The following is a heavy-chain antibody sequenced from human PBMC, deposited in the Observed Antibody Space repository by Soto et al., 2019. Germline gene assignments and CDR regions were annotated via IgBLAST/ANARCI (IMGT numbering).Heavy chain of an antibody. CDR3: ARRHLAVAVSPWFDP. Sequence: QVTLKESGPVRVKPTETLTLRCTVSGWSITDSEMGVSWIRQPPGQPLEWLAHIDSSGEKSYRTFLKSRLAISKDTSKSQIVLTMTNMDPADTATYYCARRHLAVAVSPWFDPWGQGIPVTVSS. D-gene: IGHD6-19*01. CDR1: GWSITDSEMG. V-gene: IGHV2-26*01. CDR2: IDSSGEK. J-gene: IGHJ5*02.